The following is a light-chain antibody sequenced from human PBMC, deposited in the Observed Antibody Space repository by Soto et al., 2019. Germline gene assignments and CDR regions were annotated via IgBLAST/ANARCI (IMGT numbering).Light chain of an antibody. CDR3: QQYGRSPWT. V-gene: IGKV3-20*01. J-gene: IGKJ1*01. CDR2: GAS. CDR1: QSVSSSY. Sequence: EIVLTQSPGTLSLSPGERATLSCRASQSVSSSYLAWYQQKPGQAPRLLIYGASSRATGIPDRFSGSGSGTDFTLTISILEPEDFAVYYCQQYGRSPWTFGQGTKVEIK.